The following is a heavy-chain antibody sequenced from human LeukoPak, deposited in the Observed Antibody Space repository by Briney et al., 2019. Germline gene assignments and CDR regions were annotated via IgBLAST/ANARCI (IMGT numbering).Heavy chain of an antibody. D-gene: IGHD2-2*01. V-gene: IGHV3-9*01. CDR3: AKGYCGSTSCHADY. J-gene: IGHJ4*02. CDR2: ISWNRGSI. CDR1: GFTFDDYA. Sequence: PGGSLRLSCAASGFTFDDYAMHWVRQAPGKGLEWVSGISWNRGSIGYADSVKGRFTISRDNAKMSLYLQMNSLRAEDTALYYCAKGYCGSTSCHADYWGQGALVTASS.